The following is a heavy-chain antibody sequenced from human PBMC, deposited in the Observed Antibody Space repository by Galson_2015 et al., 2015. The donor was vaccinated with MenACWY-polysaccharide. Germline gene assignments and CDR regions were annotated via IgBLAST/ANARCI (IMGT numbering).Heavy chain of an antibody. J-gene: IGHJ4*02. V-gene: IGHV3-23*01. CDR1: GFTFSSYS. CDR2: IGGSGSNT. Sequence: SLRLSCAASGFTFSSYSMSWVRQAPGKGLEWVSTIGGSGSNTHYADSVKGRFTISRDNSKNTLSLQMNSLRVEDTAVYYCARVRYSTGKYQFDYWGQGTLVAVSS. CDR3: ARVRYSTGKYQFDY. D-gene: IGHD2-2*01.